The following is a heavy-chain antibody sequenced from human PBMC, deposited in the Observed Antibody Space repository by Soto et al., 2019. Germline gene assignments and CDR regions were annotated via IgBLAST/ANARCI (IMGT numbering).Heavy chain of an antibody. V-gene: IGHV4-34*01. CDR1: GGSFSGYY. CDR2: INHSGST. J-gene: IGHJ5*02. D-gene: IGHD6-19*01. Sequence: QVQLQQWGAGLLKPSETLSLTCAVYGGSFSGYYWSWIRQPPGKGLEWIGEINHSGSTNYNPSLKSRVTISVDASQNQFSLKLSSVTAADTAVYYCARGYSSGWTNWFDPWGQGTLVTVSS. CDR3: ARGYSSGWTNWFDP.